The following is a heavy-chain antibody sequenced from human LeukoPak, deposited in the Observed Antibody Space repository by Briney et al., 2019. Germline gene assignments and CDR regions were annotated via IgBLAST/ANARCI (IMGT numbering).Heavy chain of an antibody. CDR1: GFTFSSYA. CDR3: AKVVRSYSSSGSPLGY. D-gene: IGHD6-13*01. CDR2: ISYDGSNK. J-gene: IGHJ4*02. Sequence: GGSLRLSCAASGFTFSSYAMHWVRQAPGKGLEWVAVISYDGSNKYYADSVKGRFTISRDNSKNTLYLQMNSLRAEDTAVYYCAKVVRSYSSSGSPLGYWGQGTLVTVSS. V-gene: IGHV3-30*04.